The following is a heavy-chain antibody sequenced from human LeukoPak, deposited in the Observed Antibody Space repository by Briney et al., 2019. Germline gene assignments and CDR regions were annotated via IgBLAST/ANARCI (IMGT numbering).Heavy chain of an antibody. V-gene: IGHV3-30-3*01. CDR3: ARDRFRDGYNYFDY. Sequence: GGSLRLSCAASGFTFSSYWMSWVRQAPGKGLEWVAVISYDGSNKYYADSVKGRFTISRDNSKNTLYLQMNSLRAEDTAVYYCARDRFRDGYNYFDYWGQGTLVTVSS. D-gene: IGHD5-24*01. CDR2: ISYDGSNK. CDR1: GFTFSSYW. J-gene: IGHJ4*02.